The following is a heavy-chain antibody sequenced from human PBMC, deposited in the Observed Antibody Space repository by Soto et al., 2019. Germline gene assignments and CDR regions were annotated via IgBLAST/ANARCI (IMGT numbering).Heavy chain of an antibody. CDR2: IIPILGIA. CDR1: GGTFSSYT. CDR3: VAILVVRGGDY. V-gene: IGHV1-69*02. D-gene: IGHD3-22*01. Sequence: ASVKVSCKASGGTFSSYTISWVRQAPGQGLEWMGRIIPILGIANYAQKFQGRVTITADKSTSTAYMELSSLRSDDTAVYYCVAILVVRGGDYWGQGTLVTVSS. J-gene: IGHJ4*02.